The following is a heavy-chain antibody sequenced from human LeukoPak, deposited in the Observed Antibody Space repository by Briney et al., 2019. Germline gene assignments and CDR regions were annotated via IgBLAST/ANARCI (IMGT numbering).Heavy chain of an antibody. CDR1: GFTVSSNY. CDR3: AKTSSSWYRSFDY. CDR2: ISGSGGST. V-gene: IGHV3-23*01. J-gene: IGHJ4*02. Sequence: GGSLRLSCAASGFTVSSNYMSWVRQAPGKGLEWVSAISGSGGSTYYADSVKGRFTISRDNSKNTLYLQMNSLRAEDTAVYYCAKTSSSWYRSFDYWGQGTLVTVPS. D-gene: IGHD6-13*01.